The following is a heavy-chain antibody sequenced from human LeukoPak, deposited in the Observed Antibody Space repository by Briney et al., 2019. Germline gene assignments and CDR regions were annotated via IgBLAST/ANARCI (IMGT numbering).Heavy chain of an antibody. Sequence: SGGSLRLSCAASGFTFSDYYMSWIRQAPGKGLEWVSYISSSGSTIYYADSVKGRITISRDNSKNTLYLQMNSLRAEDTAVYYCAKGVGYCSGGSCQQFDYWGQGTLVTVSS. CDR3: AKGVGYCSGGSCQQFDY. CDR2: ISSSGSTI. D-gene: IGHD2-15*01. V-gene: IGHV3-11*01. J-gene: IGHJ4*02. CDR1: GFTFSDYY.